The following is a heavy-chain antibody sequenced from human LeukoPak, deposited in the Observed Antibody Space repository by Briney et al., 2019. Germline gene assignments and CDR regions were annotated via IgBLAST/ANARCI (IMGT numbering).Heavy chain of an antibody. J-gene: IGHJ4*02. D-gene: IGHD2-2*01. CDR3: ARGRSTFDY. V-gene: IGHV3-20*04. CDR2: INWNGGSI. Sequence: GGSLRLSCAVSGFTFDDYGMSWVRQAPGKGLEWVSGINWNGGSIGYADSVKGRFTISRDNVKNSLCLQMNSLRAEDTALYYCARGRSTFDYWGQGTLVTVSS. CDR1: GFTFDDYG.